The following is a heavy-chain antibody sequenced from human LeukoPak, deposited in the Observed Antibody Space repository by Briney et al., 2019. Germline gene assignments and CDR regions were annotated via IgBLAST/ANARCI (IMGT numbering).Heavy chain of an antibody. CDR1: GDSFIDYY. CDR3: ATNILVRDIINWFDP. CDR2: INPSSGVT. D-gene: IGHD3-10*01. J-gene: IGHJ5*02. V-gene: IGHV1-2*02. Sequence: ASVKVSCKTSGDSFIDYYIHWVRQAPGQGLEWMGWINPSSGVTKFSQELQDRVTLTRDTSLSTAYMELSSLRYDDTAVYYCATNILVRDIINWFDPWGQGTLVTVSS.